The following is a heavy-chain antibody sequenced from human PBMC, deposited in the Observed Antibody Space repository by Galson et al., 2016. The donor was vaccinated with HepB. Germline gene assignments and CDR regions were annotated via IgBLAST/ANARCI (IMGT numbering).Heavy chain of an antibody. CDR2: ITRQGTT. V-gene: IGHV3-23*01. J-gene: IGHJ4*02. D-gene: IGHD2-15*01. CDR3: AKDHPSGGWPAFDH. CDR1: GFALTSSA. Sequence: SLRLSCAASGFALTSSAMNWVRQAPGKGLEWVSGITRQGTTYYADSVIGRFTISRDNSQNTLSLQMNSLRVEDTALYFCAKDHPSGGWPAFDHWGPGTQVTVSS.